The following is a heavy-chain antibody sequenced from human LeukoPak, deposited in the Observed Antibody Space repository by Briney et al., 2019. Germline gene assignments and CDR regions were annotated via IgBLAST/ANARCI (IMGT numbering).Heavy chain of an antibody. D-gene: IGHD3-22*01. V-gene: IGHV2-5*02. CDR1: GFSLNTRGVG. J-gene: IGHJ4*02. CDR2: IYWDDDR. Sequence: SGSTLVKPTQTLTLTCTFSGFSLNTRGVGVGWIRQPPGRALEWLALIYWDDDRRYSPSLKSRLTITKDTSKNQVVLTMTNMDPVDTATYYCAHRKNYYDSSVFDYWGQGTLATVSS. CDR3: AHRKNYYDSSVFDY.